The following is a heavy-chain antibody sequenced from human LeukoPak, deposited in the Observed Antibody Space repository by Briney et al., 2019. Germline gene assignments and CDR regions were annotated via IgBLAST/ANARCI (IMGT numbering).Heavy chain of an antibody. V-gene: IGHV4-39*07. CDR3: VRVDNMGSYNWFDP. D-gene: IGHD2/OR15-2a*01. J-gene: IGHJ5*02. CDR1: SGSISVTGID. Sequence: SETLSLTCSVSSGSISVTGIDWGWVRQPPGKGLEYIGKTYYTGTTSYNPSLKSRVTISIDTSKNQFSLNLNSVTAADTAFYYCVRVDNMGSYNWFDPWGQGTLVTVSS. CDR2: TYYTGTT.